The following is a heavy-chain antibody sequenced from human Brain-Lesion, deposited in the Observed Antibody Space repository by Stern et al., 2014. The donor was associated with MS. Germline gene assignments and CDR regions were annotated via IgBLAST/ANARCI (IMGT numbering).Heavy chain of an antibody. CDR1: GFTFGSCA. J-gene: IGHJ5*02. CDR3: AKDRQYLTYFFDH. CDR2: VSYDGSNK. V-gene: IGHV3-30*18. Sequence: QVQLVQSGGGVVQPGRPLRLSCVASGFTFGSCAMHWVRQAPGKGLGWGAGVSYDGSNKYYADSVKGRFTISRDNSQNTLYMQMSSLRPEDTAVYYCAKDRQYLTYFFDHWGQGSLVTVSS. D-gene: IGHD2/OR15-2a*01.